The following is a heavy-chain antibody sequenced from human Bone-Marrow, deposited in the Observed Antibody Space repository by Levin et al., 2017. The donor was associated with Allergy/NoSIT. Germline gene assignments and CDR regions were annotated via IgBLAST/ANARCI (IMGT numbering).Heavy chain of an antibody. CDR3: ARNRPETANGY. CDR2: IYSNGDI. J-gene: IGHJ4*02. Sequence: RAGGSLRLSCAASGVTVSNNYMTWVRQPPGKGLELVSLIYSNGDIHYADSVKGRFIISRDSSKNTVYLQMNSVRTEDTAVYYCARNRPETANGYWGQGTLVTVSS. V-gene: IGHV3-66*01. D-gene: IGHD1-14*01. CDR1: GVTVSNNY.